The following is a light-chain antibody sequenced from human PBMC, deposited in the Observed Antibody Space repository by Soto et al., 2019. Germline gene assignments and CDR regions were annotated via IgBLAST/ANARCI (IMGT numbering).Light chain of an antibody. V-gene: IGKV1-27*01. CDR1: QGVGNY. CDR3: QKYNSAPRT. J-gene: IGKJ1*01. CDR2: AAS. Sequence: DIPMTQSPSSLSASVGDRVTITCRASQGVGNYLAWYQQKPGRVPKLLIYAASTLQSGVPFRFSGSGSGTDFTLTISSLQPEDVATYYCQKYNSAPRTFGQGTKVEIK.